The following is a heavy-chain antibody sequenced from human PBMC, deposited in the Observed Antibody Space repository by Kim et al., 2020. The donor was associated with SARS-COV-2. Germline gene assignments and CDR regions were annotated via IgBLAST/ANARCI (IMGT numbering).Heavy chain of an antibody. V-gene: IGHV1-3*01. Sequence: KIAQKFQGRVPITRDTSASTAYMALSSLRSEDTAVYYCARDSVVTGWFDPWGQGTLVTVSS. CDR3: ARDSVVTGWFDP. D-gene: IGHD3-22*01. J-gene: IGHJ5*02.